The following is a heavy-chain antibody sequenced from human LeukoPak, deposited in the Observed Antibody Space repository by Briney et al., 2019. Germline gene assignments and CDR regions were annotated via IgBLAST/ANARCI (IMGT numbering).Heavy chain of an antibody. Sequence: PGRSLRLSCAASGFTFDDYAMHWVRQAPGKGLEWVSGISWNSGSIGYADSVKGRFTISRDNSKNTLCLQMNSLRAEDTAVYYCAKDNSLGPAFWIQPGYYYGMDVWGQGTTVTVSS. CDR3: AKDNSLGPAFWIQPGYYYGMDV. J-gene: IGHJ6*02. V-gene: IGHV3-9*01. CDR2: ISWNSGSI. D-gene: IGHD3-3*01. CDR1: GFTFDDYA.